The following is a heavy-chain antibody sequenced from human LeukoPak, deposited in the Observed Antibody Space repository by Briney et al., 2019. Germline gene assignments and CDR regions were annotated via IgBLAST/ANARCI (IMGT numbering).Heavy chain of an antibody. V-gene: IGHV3-64*01. CDR1: GFTFSSYA. Sequence: GGSLRLSCAASGFTFSSYAMHWVRQAPGKGLEYVSAISSNGGGTYYANSVKGRFTISRDNSKDALYLQMGSLRAEDMAVYYCARETDWGQGTLVTVSS. CDR2: ISSNGGGT. CDR3: ARETD. J-gene: IGHJ4*02.